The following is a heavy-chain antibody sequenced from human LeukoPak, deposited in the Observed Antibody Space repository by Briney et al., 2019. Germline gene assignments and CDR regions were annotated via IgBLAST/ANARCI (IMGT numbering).Heavy chain of an antibody. D-gene: IGHD2-2*01. CDR3: ARERCGSSYPCSFDY. V-gene: IGHV1-2*02. CDR1: GYTFTGYY. J-gene: IGHJ4*02. CDR2: INPNSGGT. Sequence: ASVKVSCEPSGYTFTGYYMHWVPQAPGQGLEWMGWINPNSGGTNYAQKFQGRVTMTRDTSISTAYMELSRLRSDDTAVYYCARERCGSSYPCSFDYWGQGTLVTVSS.